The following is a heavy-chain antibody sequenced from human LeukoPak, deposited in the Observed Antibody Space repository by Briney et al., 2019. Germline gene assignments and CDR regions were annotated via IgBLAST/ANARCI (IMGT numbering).Heavy chain of an antibody. D-gene: IGHD6-13*01. CDR3: ARGGAAAGTGTDY. CDR1: GGTFSSYA. CDR2: MNPNSGNT. J-gene: IGHJ4*02. V-gene: IGHV1-8*02. Sequence: ASVKVSCKASGGTFSSYAINWVRQATGQGLEWMGWMNPNSGNTGYAQKFQGRVTMTRNTSISTAYMELSSLRSEDTAVYYCARGGAAAGTGTDYWGQGTLVTVSS.